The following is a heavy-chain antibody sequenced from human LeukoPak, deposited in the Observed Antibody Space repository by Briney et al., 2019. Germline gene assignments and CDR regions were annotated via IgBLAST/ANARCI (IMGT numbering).Heavy chain of an antibody. V-gene: IGHV1-69*01. D-gene: IGHD3-10*01. CDR2: IIPIFGTA. J-gene: IGHJ4*02. CDR1: GGTFSSYA. Sequence: SVKVSCKASGGTFSSYAISWVRQAPGQGLEWMGGIIPIFGTANYAQKFQGRVTITADESTSTAYMELSSLRSEDTAVYYCARETESSPLLLWFGELFTPFDYWGQGTLVTVSS. CDR3: ARETESSPLLLWFGELFTPFDY.